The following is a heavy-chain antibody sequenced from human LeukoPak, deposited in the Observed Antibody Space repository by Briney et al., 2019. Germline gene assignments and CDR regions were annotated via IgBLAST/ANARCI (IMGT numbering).Heavy chain of an antibody. V-gene: IGHV4-4*02. Sequence: SGTLSLTCAVSGGSISSSNWWSWVRKPPGKGLEWIGEIYHSGSTNYNPSLKSRVTISVDKSKNQFSLKLSSVTAADTAVYYCAIQADILTGYRPEGYYMDVWGKGTTVTVSS. CDR3: AIQADILTGYRPEGYYMDV. J-gene: IGHJ6*03. CDR2: IYHSGST. D-gene: IGHD3-9*01. CDR1: GGSISSSNW.